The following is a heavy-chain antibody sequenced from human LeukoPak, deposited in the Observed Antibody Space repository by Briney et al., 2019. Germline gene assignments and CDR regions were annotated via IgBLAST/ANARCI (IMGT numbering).Heavy chain of an antibody. Sequence: ASVKVSCKASGYTFTGYYMHWVRQAPGQGLEWMGWINPNSGGTNYAQKFQGRVTMTRDTSISTAYMELSRLRSDDTAVYYCAKDSSLSGGMDVWGQGTTVTVSS. J-gene: IGHJ6*02. CDR3: AKDSSLSGGMDV. D-gene: IGHD3-10*01. CDR1: GYTFTGYY. CDR2: INPNSGGT. V-gene: IGHV1-2*02.